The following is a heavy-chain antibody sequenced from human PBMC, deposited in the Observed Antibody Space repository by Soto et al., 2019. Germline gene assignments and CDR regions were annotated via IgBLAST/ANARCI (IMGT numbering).Heavy chain of an antibody. V-gene: IGHV3-48*03. CDR1: GFTFSSYE. CDR2: ISSSGSTI. Sequence: GGSLRLSCAASGFTFSSYEMNWVRQAPGKGLEWVSYISSSGSTIYYADSVKGRFTISRDNAKNSLYLQMNSLRAEDTAVYYCARSGYSGYDFLSDFDYWGQGTLVTVSS. J-gene: IGHJ4*02. D-gene: IGHD5-12*01. CDR3: ARSGYSGYDFLSDFDY.